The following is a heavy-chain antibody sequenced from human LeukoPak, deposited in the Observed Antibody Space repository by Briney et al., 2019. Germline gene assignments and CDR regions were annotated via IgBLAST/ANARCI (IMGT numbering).Heavy chain of an antibody. J-gene: IGHJ5*02. D-gene: IGHD6-6*01. Sequence: GGSLTLSSAASGFTFSSYSMNWVRQAPGNGMEWVSSISSSSSYIYYADSVRGRFSISRDNAKNSLYLQMNSLRAEDTAVYYCARWIAARPDNWFDPWGQGTLVTVSS. CDR3: ARWIAARPDNWFDP. CDR2: ISSSSSYI. V-gene: IGHV3-21*01. CDR1: GFTFSSYS.